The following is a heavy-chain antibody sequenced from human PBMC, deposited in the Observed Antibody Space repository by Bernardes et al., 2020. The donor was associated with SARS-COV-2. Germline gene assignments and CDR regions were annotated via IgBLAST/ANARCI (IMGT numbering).Heavy chain of an antibody. Sequence: SGPTLVKPTQTLTLTCTFSGFSLSTSGVGVGWIRQPPGKALEWLALIYWDDDKRYSPSLKSRLTITKDTSKNQVVLTMTNMDPVDTATYYCAHLYWSSTGCWHGWFDPWGQGTLVNVSS. J-gene: IGHJ5*02. D-gene: IGHD2-2*01. V-gene: IGHV2-5*02. CDR1: GFSLSTSGVG. CDR3: AHLYWSSTGCWHGWFDP. CDR2: IYWDDDK.